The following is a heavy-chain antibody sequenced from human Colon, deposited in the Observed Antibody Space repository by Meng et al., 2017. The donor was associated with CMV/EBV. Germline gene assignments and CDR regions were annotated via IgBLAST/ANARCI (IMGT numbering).Heavy chain of an antibody. J-gene: IGHJ4*02. CDR3: ARDWKSRGRYVITDY. CDR1: GYTFTHYS. D-gene: IGHD3-16*01. CDR2: ISDYNSTT. Sequence: QVQLVQSGAEVKKPGASMKVSCKASGYTFTHYSISWVRQAAGQGLEGMGWISDYNSTTKYVQIHHSRIIITTNTTTRTSFKELRIITVDATAYYCWARDWKSRGRYVITDYWGQGTLVTVSS. V-gene: IGHV1-18*01.